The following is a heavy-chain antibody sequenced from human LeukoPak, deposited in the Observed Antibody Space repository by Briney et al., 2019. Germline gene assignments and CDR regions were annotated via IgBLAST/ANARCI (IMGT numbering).Heavy chain of an antibody. CDR2: INHSAST. V-gene: IGHV4-34*01. CDR3: ARADGDYYDSSGPYYFDY. CDR1: GGSFSGYY. Sequence: SETLSLTCAVYGGSFSGYYWSWIRQPPGKGLEWNGEINHSASTNYNPSLKSRVTISVDTSKNQFSLKLSSVTAADTAVYDCARADGDYYDSSGPYYFDYWGQGTLVTVSS. D-gene: IGHD3-22*01. J-gene: IGHJ4*02.